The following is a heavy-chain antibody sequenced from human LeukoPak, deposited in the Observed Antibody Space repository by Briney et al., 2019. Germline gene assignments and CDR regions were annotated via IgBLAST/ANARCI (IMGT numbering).Heavy chain of an antibody. V-gene: IGHV5-51*01. J-gene: IGHJ6*03. CDR2: IYPGDSDT. D-gene: IGHD6-6*01. Sequence: KDGESLKISCKGSGYSFTSYWIGWVRQMPGKGLEWMGIIYPGDSDTRYSPSFQGQVTISADKSISTAYLQWSSLKASDTAIYYCARTEYSTYYYMDVWGKGTTVTVSS. CDR1: GYSFTSYW. CDR3: ARTEYSTYYYMDV.